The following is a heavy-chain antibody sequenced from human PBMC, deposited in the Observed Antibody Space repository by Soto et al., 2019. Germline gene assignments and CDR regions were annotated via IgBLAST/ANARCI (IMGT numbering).Heavy chain of an antibody. Sequence: QVQLVESGGGVVQPGRSLRLSCAASGFTFSSYAMHWVRQAPGKGLEWVAVISYDGSNKYYADSVKGRFTISRDNSKDTLYLPMTRLRAEHTAVHYCARVPSSRGRAHFDYWGQGTLVTVSS. CDR1: GFTFSSYA. J-gene: IGHJ4*02. V-gene: IGHV3-30-3*01. CDR3: ARVPSSRGRAHFDY. CDR2: ISYDGSNK. D-gene: IGHD3-10*01.